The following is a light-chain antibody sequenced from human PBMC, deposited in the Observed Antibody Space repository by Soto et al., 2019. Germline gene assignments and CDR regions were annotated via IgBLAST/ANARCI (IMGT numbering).Light chain of an antibody. CDR3: QAADSRGTYV. CDR2: KDS. V-gene: IGLV3-25*03. J-gene: IGLJ1*01. CDR1: ALPKQY. Sequence: SSELTQPPSVSVSPGQTARITCSGDALPKQYAYWYQQKPGQAPVVVIYKDSQRPSGIPERFSGSTSGTTVTLTISGVQAEDEADYYCQAADSRGTYVFGTGTKVTVL.